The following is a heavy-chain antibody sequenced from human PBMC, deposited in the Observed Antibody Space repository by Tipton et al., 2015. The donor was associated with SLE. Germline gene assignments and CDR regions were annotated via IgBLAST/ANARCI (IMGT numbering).Heavy chain of an antibody. CDR3: AKDMDIARDYCMDI. Sequence: SLRLSCVASGFSFDRYALSWVRQAPGKGLEWVSAISGSGAGTHYTDSVKGRFTISRDNSKSTLHLQMNSLRAEDTAVYYCAKDMDIARDYCMDIWGQGTTVTVSS. D-gene: IGHD2-2*03. J-gene: IGHJ6*02. V-gene: IGHV3-23*01. CDR2: ISGSGAGT. CDR1: GFSFDRYA.